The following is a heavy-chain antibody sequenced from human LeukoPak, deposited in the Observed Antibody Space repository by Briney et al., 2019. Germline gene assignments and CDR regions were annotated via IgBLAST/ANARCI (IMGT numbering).Heavy chain of an antibody. J-gene: IGHJ4*02. V-gene: IGHV3-30*04. D-gene: IGHD6-19*01. Sequence: GGSLRLSCAAPGFTFSSYAMHWVRQAPGKGLEWVAVISYDGSNKYYADSVKGRFTISRDNSKNTLYLQMNSLRAEDTAVYYCARDGRRYSSGWYPTLYYFDYWGQGTLVTVSS. CDR3: ARDGRRYSSGWYPTLYYFDY. CDR2: ISYDGSNK. CDR1: GFTFSSYA.